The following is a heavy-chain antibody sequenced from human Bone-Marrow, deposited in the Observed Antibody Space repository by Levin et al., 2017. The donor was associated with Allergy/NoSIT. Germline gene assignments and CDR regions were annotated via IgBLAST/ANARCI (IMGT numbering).Heavy chain of an antibody. CDR2: ISWNSGSI. D-gene: IGHD3-16*02. V-gene: IGHV3-9*01. Sequence: GGSLRLSCAASGFTFDDYAMHWVRQAPGKGLEWVSGISWNSGSIGYADSVKGRFTISRDNAKNSLYLQMNSLRAEDTALYYCAKDNTFGGVIVSYFDYWGQGTLVTVSS. CDR1: GFTFDDYA. J-gene: IGHJ4*02. CDR3: AKDNTFGGVIVSYFDY.